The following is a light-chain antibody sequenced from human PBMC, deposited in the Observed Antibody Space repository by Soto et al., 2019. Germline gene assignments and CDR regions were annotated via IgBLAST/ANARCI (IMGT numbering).Light chain of an antibody. J-gene: IGKJ1*01. CDR2: AAS. V-gene: IGKV1-8*01. CDR3: QQYYSYLPT. CDR1: QGISSY. Sequence: AIRMTQSPSSLSASTGDRVTITCRASQGISSYLAWYQQKPGKAPKLLIYAASTLQSGVPSRFSGSGSGTDLTLTISCLQSEAFATYYCQQYYSYLPTFGQGTKVEIK.